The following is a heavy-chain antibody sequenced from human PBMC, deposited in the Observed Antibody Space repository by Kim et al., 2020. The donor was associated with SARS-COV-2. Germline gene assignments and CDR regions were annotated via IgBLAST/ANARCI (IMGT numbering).Heavy chain of an antibody. CDR3: ARIYSGYDYGLIDY. CDR2: IYYSGST. J-gene: IGHJ4*01. V-gene: IGHV4-39*01. CDR1: GGSIIISTHY. D-gene: IGHD5-12*01. Sequence: SETLSLTCTVSGGSIIISTHYWAWVRQPPGQGLEWIGSIYYSGSTYYRPSLNSRVTMSVDTSTSQFSLRLTSVTAADTAVYYCARIYSGYDYGLIDYWG.